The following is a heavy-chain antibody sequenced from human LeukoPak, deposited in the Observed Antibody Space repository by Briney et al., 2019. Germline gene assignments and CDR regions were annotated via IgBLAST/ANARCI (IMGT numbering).Heavy chain of an antibody. V-gene: IGHV3-23*01. Sequence: GGSLRLSCAASGFTFSSYAMSWVRQAPGKGLEWVSAITGSGGGTYCADSVKGRFTISRDNSKNTLYLQMNSLRAEDTAVYYCAKWGDYDVLTGYYDPDYWGQGTLVTVSS. D-gene: IGHD3-9*01. CDR3: AKWGDYDVLTGYYDPDY. CDR2: ITGSGGGT. CDR1: GFTFSSYA. J-gene: IGHJ4*02.